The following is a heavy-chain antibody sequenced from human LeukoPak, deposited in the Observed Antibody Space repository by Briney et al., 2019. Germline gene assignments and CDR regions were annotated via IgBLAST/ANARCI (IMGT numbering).Heavy chain of an antibody. CDR3: ARGAMADYYYGMDV. J-gene: IGHJ6*02. CDR1: GGSFSGYY. CDR2: INHSGST. V-gene: IGHV4-34*01. D-gene: IGHD5-24*01. Sequence: SETLSLTCAVYGGSFSGYYWSWIRQPPGKGLEWIGEINHSGSTNYNPSLKSRVAISVDTSKNQFSLKLSPVTAADPAVYYCARGAMADYYYGMDVWGQGTTVTVSS.